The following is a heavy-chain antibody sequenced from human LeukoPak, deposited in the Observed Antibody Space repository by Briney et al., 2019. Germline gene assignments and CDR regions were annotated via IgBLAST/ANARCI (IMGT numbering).Heavy chain of an antibody. D-gene: IGHD3-22*01. V-gene: IGHV3-30*04. CDR3: ARDQLIVVLRYYFDY. J-gene: IGHJ4*02. Sequence: GGSLRLSCAASGFTFSSYAMHWVRQAPGKGLEWVAVISYDGSNKYYADSVKGRFTISRDNSKNTLYLQRNSLRADDTAVYCCARDQLIVVLRYYFDYWGQGTLVTVSS. CDR2: ISYDGSNK. CDR1: GFTFSSYA.